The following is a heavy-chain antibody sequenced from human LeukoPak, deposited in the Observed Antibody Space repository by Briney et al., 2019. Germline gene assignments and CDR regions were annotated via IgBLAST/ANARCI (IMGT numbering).Heavy chain of an antibody. V-gene: IGHV3-30*04. CDR3: ARASPGY. CDR2: ISYDGSNK. J-gene: IGHJ4*02. CDR1: GFTFSSYA. Sequence: GGSLRLSCAASGFTFSSYAMHWVRQAPGKGLEWVAVISYDGSNKYYADSVKGRFTISRDNSKNTLYLQMNSLRAEDTAVYYCARASPGYWGQGTLVTVPS.